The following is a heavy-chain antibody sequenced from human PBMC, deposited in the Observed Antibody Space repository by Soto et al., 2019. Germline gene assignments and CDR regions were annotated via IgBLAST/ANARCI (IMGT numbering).Heavy chain of an antibody. CDR2: ISYSGST. CDR1: GGSISSSSYY. V-gene: IGHV4-39*01. CDR3: ARLHGYCISTSCYGYYGMDV. J-gene: IGHJ6*02. Sequence: SETLSLTCTVSGGSISSSSYYWGWIRQPPGKGLEWIGSISYSGSTYYNPSLKSRVTMSVDTSKNQFSLKLSSVTAADTAVYYCARLHGYCISTSCYGYYGMDVWGQGTTIT. D-gene: IGHD2-2*01.